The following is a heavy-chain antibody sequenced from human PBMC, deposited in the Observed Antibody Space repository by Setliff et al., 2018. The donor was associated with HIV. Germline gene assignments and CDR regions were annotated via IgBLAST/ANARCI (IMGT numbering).Heavy chain of an antibody. CDR1: GGSFSGYY. V-gene: IGHV4-34*01. CDR3: ARDARIRGPSDLNCGGDCYPSDPKGGGSANRRAFDI. D-gene: IGHD2-21*02. CDR2: INHSGST. Sequence: SETLSLTCAVYGGSFSGYYWSWIRQPPGKGLEWIGEINHSGSTNYNPSLKSRVTISVDTSKNQFSLKLSSVTAADTAVYYWARDARIRGPSDLNCGGDCYPSDPKGGGSANRRAFDIWGQGTMVTVSS. J-gene: IGHJ3*02.